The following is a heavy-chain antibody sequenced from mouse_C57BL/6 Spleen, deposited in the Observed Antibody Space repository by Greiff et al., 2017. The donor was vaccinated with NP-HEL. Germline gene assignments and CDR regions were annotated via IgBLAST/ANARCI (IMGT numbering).Heavy chain of an antibody. J-gene: IGHJ2*01. CDR2: ISSGGSYT. V-gene: IGHV5-6*01. CDR1: GFTFSSYG. CDR3: ARLNWDYFDY. D-gene: IGHD4-1*01. Sequence: EFKLVDSGGYLVKPGGSLKLSCAASGFTFSSYGMSWVRQTPDKRLEWVATISSGGSYTYYPDSVKGRFTISRDNAKNTLYLQMSSLKSEDTAMYYCARLNWDYFDYWGQGTTLTVSS.